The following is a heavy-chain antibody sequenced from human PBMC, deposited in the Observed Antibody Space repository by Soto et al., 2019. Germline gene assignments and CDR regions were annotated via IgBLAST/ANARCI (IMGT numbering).Heavy chain of an antibody. J-gene: IGHJ4*02. D-gene: IGHD3-3*01. CDR2: IYWDDDK. CDR1: GFSLTTSGVG. Sequence: QITLNESGPTLVKPTQTLTLTCTFSGFSLTTSGVGVGWIRQSPGKAPEWLALIYWDDDKRYSPSLKSTLTITKDTSKNQVVLTMANLDPADIATYYCAHRVLRTVFGLVTTTAIYFDFWGQGTPVAVSS. V-gene: IGHV2-5*02. CDR3: AHRVLRTVFGLVTTTAIYFDF.